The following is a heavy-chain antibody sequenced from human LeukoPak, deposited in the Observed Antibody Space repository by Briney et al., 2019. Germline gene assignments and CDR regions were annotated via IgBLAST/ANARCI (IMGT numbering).Heavy chain of an antibody. D-gene: IGHD1-26*01. V-gene: IGHV3-23*01. Sequence: GGSLRLSCAASGFTFSTYAMTWVRQAPGKGLEWVSAISGSGGSTYYAASVKGRFTISRDNSKNTLYLQMNTLRAEDTAVYYGAEDFSWAPSAHFEYWGQGNLVTVSS. J-gene: IGHJ4*02. CDR2: ISGSGGST. CDR1: GFTFSTYA. CDR3: AEDFSWAPSAHFEY.